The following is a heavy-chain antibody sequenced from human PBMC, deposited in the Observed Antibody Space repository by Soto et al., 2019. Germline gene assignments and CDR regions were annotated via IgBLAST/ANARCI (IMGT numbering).Heavy chain of an antibody. CDR1: GFILSIYC. J-gene: IGHJ6*02. V-gene: IGHV3-33*01. CDR3: ARGPPYCSSTSCYDPFNGYYGMDV. D-gene: IGHD2-2*01. CDR2: KWYDGSNK. Sequence: GGSRILSLAATGFILSIYCMPWVRQAPEKGLWWLPVKWYDGSNKYYADSVKGRFTISRDNSKNTLYLQMNSMRAEDTAVYYCARGPPYCSSTSCYDPFNGYYGMDVWGQGTTVTVSS.